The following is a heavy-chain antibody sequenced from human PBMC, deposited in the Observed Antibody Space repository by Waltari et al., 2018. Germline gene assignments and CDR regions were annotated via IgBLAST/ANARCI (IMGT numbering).Heavy chain of an antibody. Sequence: QVQLVESGGGVVQPGGSLRLSCAASGFTFSSYGMHWVRQAPGKGLEWVAVIRYDGSNKYYADSVKGRFTISRDNSKNTLYLQMNSLRAEDTAVYYCAKDRSGYDNYFDYWDQGTLVTVSS. V-gene: IGHV3-30*02. CDR3: AKDRSGYDNYFDY. CDR2: IRYDGSNK. J-gene: IGHJ4*02. CDR1: GFTFSSYG. D-gene: IGHD5-12*01.